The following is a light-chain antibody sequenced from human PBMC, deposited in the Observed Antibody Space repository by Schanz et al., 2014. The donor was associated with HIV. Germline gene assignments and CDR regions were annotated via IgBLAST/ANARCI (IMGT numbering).Light chain of an antibody. CDR2: KAS. CDR1: QYISSY. J-gene: IGKJ1*01. V-gene: IGKV1-5*03. Sequence: DIQMTQSPSSLSASVGDRVTITCRASQYISSYLIWYQQKPGKAPKLLIYKASSLESGVPSRFSGSGSGTDFTLTISSLQPDDFATYYCQQYNSDPWTFGHGTKVEIK. CDR3: QQYNSDPWT.